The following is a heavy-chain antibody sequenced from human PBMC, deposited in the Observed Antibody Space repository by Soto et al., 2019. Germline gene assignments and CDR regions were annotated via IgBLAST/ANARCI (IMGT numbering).Heavy chain of an antibody. J-gene: IGHJ4*02. CDR2: INPKSGGT. Sequence: EASVKVSCKASGYTFTVYYMHCVVQSPLQGREWMGWINPKSGGTMYPQKFQGRVTMTWDTSISTAYMALTRLRSDDTAVYYCARDLAKGGGSAGFDYWGQGTLVTVSS. CDR3: ARDLAKGGGSAGFDY. D-gene: IGHD1-26*01. CDR1: GYTFTVYY. V-gene: IGHV1-2*03.